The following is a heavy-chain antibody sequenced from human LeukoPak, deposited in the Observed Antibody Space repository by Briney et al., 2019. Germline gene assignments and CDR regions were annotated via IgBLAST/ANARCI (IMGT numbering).Heavy chain of an antibody. V-gene: IGHV3-30*02. CDR2: IRYDGSNK. J-gene: IGHJ4*02. CDR1: GFTFSSYG. CDR3: AKDANIGDSSGYYY. D-gene: IGHD3-22*01. Sequence: PGGSLRLSCAASGFTFSSYGMHWVRQAPGKGLEWVAFIRYDGSNKYYADSVKGRFTISRDNSKNTLYLQMNSLRAEDTAVYYCAKDANIGDSSGYYYWGQGTLVTVSS.